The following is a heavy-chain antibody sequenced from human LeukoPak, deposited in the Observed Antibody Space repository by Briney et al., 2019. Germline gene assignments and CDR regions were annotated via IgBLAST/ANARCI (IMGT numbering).Heavy chain of an antibody. D-gene: IGHD2-2*01. CDR3: ARDGIVVVPAADRPYYYYYYGMDV. CDR1: GFTFSSYA. V-gene: IGHV3-48*01. J-gene: IGHJ6*02. CDR2: ISSSSSTI. Sequence: GGSLRLSCAASGFTFSSYAMNWVRQAPGKGLEWVSYISSSSSTIYYADSVKGRFTISRDNAKNSLYLQMNSLRAEDTAVYYCARDGIVVVPAADRPYYYYYYGMDVWGQGTTVTVSS.